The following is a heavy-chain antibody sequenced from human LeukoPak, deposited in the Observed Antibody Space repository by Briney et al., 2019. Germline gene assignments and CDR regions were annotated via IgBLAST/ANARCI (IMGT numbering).Heavy chain of an antibody. J-gene: IGHJ6*03. Sequence: PSETLSLTCTVSGGSISSSSYYWGWIRQPPGKGLEWIGSIYYSGSTYYNPSLKSRVTISVDTSKNQFSLKLSSVTAADTAVYYCARAIKPKYSSSWDYYYYMDVWGKGTTVTVSS. CDR2: IYYSGST. CDR3: ARAIKPKYSSSWDYYYYMDV. D-gene: IGHD6-13*01. V-gene: IGHV4-39*07. CDR1: GGSISSSSYY.